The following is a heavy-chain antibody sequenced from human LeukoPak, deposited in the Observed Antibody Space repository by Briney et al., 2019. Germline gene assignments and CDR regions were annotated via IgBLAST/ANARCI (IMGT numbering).Heavy chain of an antibody. CDR1: GYTFTGYY. CDR2: INPNSGDT. CDR3: ARGYCSGGSCYLDY. Sequence: GASVKVSCKASGYTFTGYYMHWVRQAPGQGLEWMGWINPNSGDTKNEQKFQGRVTMTRDTSISTAYMELRRLNSDDTAVYYCARGYCSGGSCYLDYWGQGTLVTVSS. V-gene: IGHV1-2*02. J-gene: IGHJ4*02. D-gene: IGHD2-15*01.